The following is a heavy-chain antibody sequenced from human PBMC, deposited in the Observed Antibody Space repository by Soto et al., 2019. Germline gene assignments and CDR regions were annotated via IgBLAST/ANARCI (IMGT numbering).Heavy chain of an antibody. CDR1: GFTFSSYA. J-gene: IGHJ6*02. Sequence: GGSLRLSCAASGFTFSSYAMSWVRQAPGKGLEWVSAIVGSGAGTYYADSVKGRFTISRDNSKNTLYLQMNSLRAEDTAVYYCARESTLPRGMDVWGQGTTVTVSS. CDR2: IVGSGAGT. V-gene: IGHV3-23*01. CDR3: ARESTLPRGMDV.